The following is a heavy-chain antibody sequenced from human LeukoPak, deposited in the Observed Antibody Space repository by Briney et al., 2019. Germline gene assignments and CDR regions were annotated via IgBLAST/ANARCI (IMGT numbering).Heavy chain of an antibody. D-gene: IGHD4-17*01. CDR3: ARRVTVTSWYFDY. CDR1: GDSINSSSSY. V-gene: IGHV4-39*07. CDR2: IYYIGVA. J-gene: IGHJ4*02. Sequence: SETLSLACTVSGDSINSSSSYWGWIRQPPGKSLEWIVGIYYIGVAYYNPSLKSRVTISVDTSKNRFSLNLNSVTAADTAVYYCARRVTVTSWYFDYWGQGTLVTVSS.